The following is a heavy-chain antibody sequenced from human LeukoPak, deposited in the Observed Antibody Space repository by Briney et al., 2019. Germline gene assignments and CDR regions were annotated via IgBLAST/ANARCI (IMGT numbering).Heavy chain of an antibody. V-gene: IGHV3-74*01. CDR2: INSDGSST. CDR1: GFTFSSYW. Sequence: PGGSLRLSCAASGFTFSSYWMHWVRQAPGKGLVWVSRINSDGSSTSYADSVKGRSTISRDNAKNTLYLQMNSLRAEDTAVYYCARGSYGGYLAYWGQGTLVTVSS. D-gene: IGHD5-12*01. J-gene: IGHJ4*02. CDR3: ARGSYGGYLAY.